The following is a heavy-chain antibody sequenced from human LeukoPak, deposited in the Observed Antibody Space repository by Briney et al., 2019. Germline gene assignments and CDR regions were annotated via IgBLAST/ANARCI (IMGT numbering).Heavy chain of an antibody. CDR2: IKQDGSDK. D-gene: IGHD4-17*01. V-gene: IGHV3-7*01. CDR3: ARRYGDSAALLDKGGRNLIRYYYMDV. J-gene: IGHJ6*03. Sequence: RGSLRLSCVASGFTFGSYWMSWVRQAPGKGLEWVANIKQDGSDKYYVDSVKGRFTISRDNAKNSLYLQMNSLRAEDAAVYYCARRYGDSAALLDKGGRNLIRYYYMDVWGKGTTVTISS. CDR1: GFTFGSYW.